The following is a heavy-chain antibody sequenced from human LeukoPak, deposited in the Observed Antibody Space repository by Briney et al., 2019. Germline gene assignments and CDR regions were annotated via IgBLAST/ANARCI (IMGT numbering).Heavy chain of an antibody. CDR2: ISSSSSTM. CDR3: ATARGEWLVRYYYYGMDV. Sequence: GGSLRLSCAASGFTFSSYYMNWVRQAPGKGLEWVSYISSSSSTMYYADSVKGRFTISRDNAKNSLYLQMNSLRAEDTAVYYCATARGEWLVRYYYYGMDVWGQGTTVTVSS. V-gene: IGHV3-48*04. D-gene: IGHD6-19*01. CDR1: GFTFSSYY. J-gene: IGHJ6*02.